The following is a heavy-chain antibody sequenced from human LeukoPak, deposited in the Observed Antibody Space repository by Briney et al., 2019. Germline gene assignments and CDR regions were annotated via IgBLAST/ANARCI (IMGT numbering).Heavy chain of an antibody. J-gene: IGHJ4*02. CDR2: IYYSGST. CDR1: GGSISSYY. V-gene: IGHV4-59*08. CDR3: ARRWGSGYKYYFDY. Sequence: SETLSLTCTVYGGSISSYYWSWIRQPPGKGLEWIGYIYYSGSTNYNPSLKSRVTISVDTSKNQFSLKLSSVTAADTAVYYCARRWGSGYKYYFDYWGQGTLVTVSS. D-gene: IGHD3-22*01.